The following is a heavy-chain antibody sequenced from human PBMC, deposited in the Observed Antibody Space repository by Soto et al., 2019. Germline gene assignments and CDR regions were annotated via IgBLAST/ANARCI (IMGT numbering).Heavy chain of an antibody. CDR1: GYTFTGYY. CDR3: ARDNRRHSSGGYYYYYGMDV. CDR2: INPNSGGT. Sequence: GASVKVSCKASGYTFTGYYMHWVRQAPGQGLEWMGWINPNSGGTNYAQKFQGRVTMTRDTSISTAYMELRRVRSHVTSVYYWARDNRRHSSGGYYYYYGMDVWAVVTTDTVS. V-gene: IGHV1-2*02. J-gene: IGHJ6*02. D-gene: IGHD6-19*01.